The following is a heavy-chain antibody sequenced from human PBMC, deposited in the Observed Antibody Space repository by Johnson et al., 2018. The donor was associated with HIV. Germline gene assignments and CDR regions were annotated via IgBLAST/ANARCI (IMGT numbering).Heavy chain of an antibody. D-gene: IGHD6-13*01. CDR2: INRNGGST. J-gene: IGHJ3*02. CDR3: ARAVRIGVGCTVLGASDI. CDR1: GFTFDDYG. Sequence: VQLVESGGGVVRPGGSLRLSCASSGFTFDDYGMSWVRQTPGKGLEWVSGINRNGGSTTYADSVKGRFTISRDNGKTSLYLQMNRLRVEDTALYYCARAVRIGVGCTVLGASDIWGQGTMVTVSS. V-gene: IGHV3-20*04.